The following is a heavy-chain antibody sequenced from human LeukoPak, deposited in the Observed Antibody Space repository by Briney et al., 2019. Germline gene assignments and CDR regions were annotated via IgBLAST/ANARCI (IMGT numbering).Heavy chain of an antibody. CDR1: GGSISSYY. CDR2: IYYSGST. Sequence: PSETLSLTCTVSGGSISSYYWSWIRQPPGKGLEWIGYIYYSGSTNYNPSLKSRVTISVDTSKNQFSLKLSSVTAADTAVYYCARDSGYSGYDYFDYWGQGTLVTVSS. V-gene: IGHV4-59*01. CDR3: ARDSGYSGYDYFDY. J-gene: IGHJ4*02. D-gene: IGHD5-12*01.